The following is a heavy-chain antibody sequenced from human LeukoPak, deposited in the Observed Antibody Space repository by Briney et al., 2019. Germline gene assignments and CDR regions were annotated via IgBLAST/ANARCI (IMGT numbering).Heavy chain of an antibody. J-gene: IGHJ3*02. V-gene: IGHV3-49*03. CDR3: TTDQTPYAFDI. Sequence: GGSLRLSCTASGFTFGDYAMSWFRQAPGKGLEWVGFIRSKAYGGTTEYAASVKGRFTISRDDSKSTLYLQMNSLKTEDTAVYYCTTDQTPYAFDIWGQGTMVTVSS. CDR1: GFTFGDYA. CDR2: IRSKAYGGTT.